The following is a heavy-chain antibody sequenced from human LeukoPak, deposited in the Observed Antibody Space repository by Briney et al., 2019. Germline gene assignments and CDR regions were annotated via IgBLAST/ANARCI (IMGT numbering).Heavy chain of an antibody. D-gene: IGHD5-12*01. CDR2: VSSDGSNK. CDR3: ARDRAYSGNDATYFDY. J-gene: IGHJ4*02. V-gene: IGHV3-30-3*01. Sequence: GGSLRLSCAASGFIFSSYSIHWVRQAPGKGLVWVAVVSSDGSNKFYADSVKGRFTISRDNSKNTLYLQMNSLRTEDTAVYYCARDRAYSGNDATYFDYWGQGTLVTVSS. CDR1: GFIFSSYS.